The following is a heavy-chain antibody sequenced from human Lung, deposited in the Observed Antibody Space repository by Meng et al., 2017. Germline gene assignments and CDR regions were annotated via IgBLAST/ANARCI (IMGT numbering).Heavy chain of an antibody. V-gene: IGHV1-18*01. CDR2: ISVYNVNT. CDR1: GYPFTNYG. CDR3: ARSPYSSGWPNFDS. Sequence: QVHLVQSGAEVREPGASVKVSCKASGYPFTNYGISWVRQAPGQGLEWMGWISVYNVNTNYAQKFQGRVTMNTDTSTSTTYMELRSLRSDDTGVYYCARSPYSSGWPNFDSWGQGTLVTVSS. D-gene: IGHD6-19*01. J-gene: IGHJ4*02.